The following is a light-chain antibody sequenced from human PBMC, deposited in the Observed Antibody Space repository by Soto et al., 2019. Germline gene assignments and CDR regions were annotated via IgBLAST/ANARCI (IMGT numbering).Light chain of an antibody. CDR1: QNIFDF. V-gene: IGKV1-39*01. CDR3: QQTYNTPHT. CDR2: AAS. Sequence: DTQMTQSPSSLSASVGDRVTITCRASQNIFDFLNWYQQKPGKAPKLLIYAASSLQSGVSSRFSGSGSGTDFTLTISNLHPEDFATNYCQQTYNTPHTFGQGTRVEIK. J-gene: IGKJ1*01.